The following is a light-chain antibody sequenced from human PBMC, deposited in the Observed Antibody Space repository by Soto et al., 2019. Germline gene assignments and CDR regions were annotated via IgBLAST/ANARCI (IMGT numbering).Light chain of an antibody. CDR1: SSDVGGYNY. CDR2: DVS. V-gene: IGLV2-14*01. CDR3: SSYTSSSSYTSSSTPPYV. Sequence: QSVLTQPASVSGSPGQSITISCTGSSSDVGGYNYVSWYQQHPGKAPKLMIYDVSNRPSGVSNRFSGSKSGNTASLTISGLQAEDEADYYCSSYTSSSSYTSSSTPPYVFGTGTKVTVL. J-gene: IGLJ1*01.